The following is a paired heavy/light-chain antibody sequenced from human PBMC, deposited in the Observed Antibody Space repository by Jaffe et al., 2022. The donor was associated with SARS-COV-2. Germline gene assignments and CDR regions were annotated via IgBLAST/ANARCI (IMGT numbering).Heavy chain of an antibody. CDR1: GFSFSSYS. CDR2: ISSVSDTI. Sequence: EVQLVESGGGSLQPGGSLRLSCAASGFSFSSYSMNWVRQAPGKGLEWISYISSVSDTIYYADSVKGRFTISRDNAKNSLYLQMNSLRAEDTAVYYCARSQSLGEGGDRNNRYFDLWGRGTLVTVSS. V-gene: IGHV3-48*01. CDR3: ARSQSLGEGGDRNNRYFDL. J-gene: IGHJ2*01. D-gene: IGHD2-21*02.
Light chain of an antibody. CDR2: AGS. Sequence: VIWMTQSPSLLSASIGDRVTISCRLSQGINSYLAWYQQKPGRAPEVLIYAGSTLQTGVPSRFSGSGSGTDFTLTISSLQSEDFAIYYCQQYYSFPWTFGQGTKVEIK. V-gene: IGKV1D-8*01. CDR1: QGINSY. J-gene: IGKJ1*01. CDR3: QQYYSFPWT.